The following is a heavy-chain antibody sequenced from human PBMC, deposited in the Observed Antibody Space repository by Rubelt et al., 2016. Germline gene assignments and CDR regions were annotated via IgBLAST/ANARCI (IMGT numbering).Heavy chain of an antibody. J-gene: IGHJ4*02. V-gene: IGHV4-34*01. Sequence: QVQLQQWGAGLLKPSETLSLTCAVYGGSFSGYYWSWIRQPPGKGLEWIGEINHSGSTYYNPSLKSRVTISVDTSKNQFSLKLNSVTAADTAVDYCARGKTVAEYWGQGTLITVSS. CDR1: GGSFSGYY. CDR3: ARGKTVAEY. CDR2: INHSGST. D-gene: IGHD6-19*01.